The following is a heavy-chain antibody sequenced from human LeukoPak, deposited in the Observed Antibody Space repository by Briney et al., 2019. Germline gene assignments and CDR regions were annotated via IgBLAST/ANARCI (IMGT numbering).Heavy chain of an antibody. CDR2: IDISGSSI. CDR3: ARVTSGYYYDGLGY. Sequence: GGSLRLSCAASGFTFSSYSMNWVRQAPGKGPEWVSFIDISGSSIYYADSVKGRFTISRDNAKNSLYLQMNSLRAEDTAVYYCARVTSGYYYDGLGYWGQGTLVTVSS. V-gene: IGHV3-48*04. CDR1: GFTFSSYS. D-gene: IGHD3-22*01. J-gene: IGHJ4*02.